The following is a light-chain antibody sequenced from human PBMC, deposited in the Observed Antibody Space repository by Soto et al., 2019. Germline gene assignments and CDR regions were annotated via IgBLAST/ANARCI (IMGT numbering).Light chain of an antibody. Sequence: DIQMTQSPSAMSGSAGDRVTMTCGASQGVSNSLAWFQQKPGEVPKRLIYAAYTLQSGVPSRFRGSGSGTEFTLTIRSLKTEDLAVYYCQQRSNWQGFTFGPGTQVDIK. CDR2: AAY. CDR3: QQRSNWQGFT. V-gene: IGKV1-17*03. CDR1: QGVSNS. J-gene: IGKJ3*01.